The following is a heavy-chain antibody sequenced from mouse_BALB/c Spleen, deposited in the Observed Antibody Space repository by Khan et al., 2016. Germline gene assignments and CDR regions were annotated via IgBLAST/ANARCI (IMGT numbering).Heavy chain of an antibody. D-gene: IGHD1-1*01. V-gene: IGHV3-2*02. CDR1: GYSITSDYA. Sequence: EVQLQESGPGLVKPSQSLSLTCTVTGYSITSDYAWNWIRQFPGNKLEWMGYISYSGSTSYNPSLKSRISITRDTSKNQFFLQLNSVTTEDTATYYCARERRRPYHGSFDYWGQGTTLTVSS. J-gene: IGHJ2*01. CDR3: ARERRRPYHGSFDY. CDR2: ISYSGST.